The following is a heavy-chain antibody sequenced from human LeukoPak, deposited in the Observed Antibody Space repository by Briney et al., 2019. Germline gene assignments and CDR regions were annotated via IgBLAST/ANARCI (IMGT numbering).Heavy chain of an antibody. V-gene: IGHV3-7*02. Sequence: GGSLRLSCAASGFTFSSFWMSWVRQAPGKGLEWVANIKQDGSEKYYVDSVKGRFTISRDNAKNSLFLQMNSLRAEDTAVYYCASPQIRGAPFDYWGQGTLVTVSS. CDR1: GFTFSSFW. CDR3: ASPQIRGAPFDY. D-gene: IGHD3-10*01. CDR2: IKQDGSEK. J-gene: IGHJ4*02.